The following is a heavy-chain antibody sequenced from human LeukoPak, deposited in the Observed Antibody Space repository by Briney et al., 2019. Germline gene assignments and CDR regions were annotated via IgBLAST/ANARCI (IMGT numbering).Heavy chain of an antibody. CDR2: INPNSGGT. V-gene: IGHV1-2*02. CDR1: GYTFTGYY. J-gene: IGHJ5*02. D-gene: IGHD6-13*01. Sequence: ASVKVSCKASGYTFTGYYMHWVRQAPGQGLEWMGWINPNSGGTNYAQKFQGRVTMTRDTSISTAYMELSRLRSDDTAVYYCARPRYSSSYWFDPWGQGTLVTVSS. CDR3: ARPRYSSSYWFDP.